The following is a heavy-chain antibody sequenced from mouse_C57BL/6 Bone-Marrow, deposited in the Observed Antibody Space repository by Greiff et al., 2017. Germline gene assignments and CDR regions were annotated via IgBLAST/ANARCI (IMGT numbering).Heavy chain of an antibody. V-gene: IGHV2-2*01. J-gene: IGHJ4*01. CDR1: GFSLTSYG. CDR2: IWSGGST. CDR3: AYYGSSDVYAMDY. Sequence: VKLVESGPGLVQPSQSLSITCTVSGFSLTSYGVHWVRQSPGKGLEWLGVIWSGGSTDYNAAFISRLSISKDNSKSQVFFKMNSLQADDTAIYYCAYYGSSDVYAMDYWGQGTSVTVSS. D-gene: IGHD1-1*01.